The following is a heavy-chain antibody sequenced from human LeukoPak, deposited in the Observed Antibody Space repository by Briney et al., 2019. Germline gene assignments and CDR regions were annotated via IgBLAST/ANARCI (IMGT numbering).Heavy chain of an antibody. D-gene: IGHD1-26*01. V-gene: IGHV4-59*12. J-gene: IGHJ4*02. CDR2: IYYSGST. CDR1: GGSISSYY. CDR3: ARESGKWELLNY. Sequence: SETLSLTCTVSGGSISSYYWSWIRQPPGKGLEWIGYIYYSGSTNYNPSLKSRVTISVDTSKNQFSLNLNSVTAADTAVYYCARESGKWELLNYWGQGTLVTVSS.